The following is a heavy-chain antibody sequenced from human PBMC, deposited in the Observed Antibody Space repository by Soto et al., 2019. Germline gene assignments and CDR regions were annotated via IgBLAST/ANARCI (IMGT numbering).Heavy chain of an antibody. V-gene: IGHV1-18*01. D-gene: IGHD3-10*01. Sequence: QVQLVQSGAEVKKPGASVKVSCKASGYTFTSYGISWVRQAPGQGLEWMGWISAYNGNTNYAQKLQGRVTMTTDTSTSTAYMELRSLRSADTAVYYCAAYPYYYGSGSYSRFDPWGQGTLVTVSS. CDR2: ISAYNGNT. CDR1: GYTFTSYG. CDR3: AAYPYYYGSGSYSRFDP. J-gene: IGHJ5*02.